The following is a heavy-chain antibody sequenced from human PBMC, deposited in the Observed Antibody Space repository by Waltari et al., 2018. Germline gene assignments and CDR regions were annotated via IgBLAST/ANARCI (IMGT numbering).Heavy chain of an antibody. V-gene: IGHV4-34*02. CDR3: ARGFVLNYYDSSSYYFDG. CDR2: VDHTGKV. Sequence: QVQLQQWGGLLKPPEPLSLPCAVYGGTFTVSFWSWFRQSPGGGLEWIGDVDHTGKVNYNPSLKSRFTISVDTSKNQFSLKTSSLIAADTATYYCARGFVLNYYDSSSYYFDGWSQGTLATVSS. D-gene: IGHD3-22*01. CDR1: GGTFTVSF. J-gene: IGHJ4*02.